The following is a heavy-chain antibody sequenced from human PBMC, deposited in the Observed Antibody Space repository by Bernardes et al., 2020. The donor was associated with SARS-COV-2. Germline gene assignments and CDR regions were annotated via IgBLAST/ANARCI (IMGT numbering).Heavy chain of an antibody. Sequence: SLLLSCAASGFTFHSSDMHWVRQAPGPGLEWVAIIWYDGSNTYYADSVKGRFTISRDNSKKTLYLQMNNLRAEDTAIYYCARAVGSGWYFDYWGQGTLVTVSS. CDR2: IWYDGSNT. CDR1: GFTFHSSD. V-gene: IGHV3-33*01. CDR3: ARAVGSGWYFDY. D-gene: IGHD6-19*01. J-gene: IGHJ4*02.